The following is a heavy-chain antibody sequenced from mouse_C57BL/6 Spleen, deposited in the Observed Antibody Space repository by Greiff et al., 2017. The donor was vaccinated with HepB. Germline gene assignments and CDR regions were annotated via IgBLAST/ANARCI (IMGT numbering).Heavy chain of an antibody. CDR1: GYTFTSYW. CDR2: IDPSDSDT. Sequence: QVQLQQPGAELVRPGSSVKLSCKASGYTFTSYWMHWVKQRPIKGLEWIGNIDPSDSDTHYNQKFKDKATLTVDKSSSTAYMQLSSLTSEDSAVYYCARGGITTVGFDYWGQGTTLTVSS. D-gene: IGHD1-1*01. V-gene: IGHV1-52*01. J-gene: IGHJ2*01. CDR3: ARGGITTVGFDY.